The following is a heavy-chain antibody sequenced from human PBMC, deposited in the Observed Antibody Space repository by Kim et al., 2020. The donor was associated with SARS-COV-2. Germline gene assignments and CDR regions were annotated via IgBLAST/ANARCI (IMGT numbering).Heavy chain of an antibody. CDR2: ST. J-gene: IGHJ6*02. CDR3: ARGNYHGMDL. Sequence: STTYTVDARGRFSISRDNAKNTLYLQMNSLRAEDTAVYYCARGNYHGMDLWGQGTTVTVSS. V-gene: IGHV3-74*01.